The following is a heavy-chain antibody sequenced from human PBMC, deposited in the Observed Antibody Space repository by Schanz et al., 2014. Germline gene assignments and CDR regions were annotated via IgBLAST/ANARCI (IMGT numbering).Heavy chain of an antibody. J-gene: IGHJ4*02. CDR3: AKSQGSSFDS. CDR2: ISGSGGST. D-gene: IGHD6-13*01. V-gene: IGHV3-23*01. CDR1: GFTFSAYY. Sequence: PGGSLRLSCAASGFTFSAYYMDWVRQAPGKGLEWVSAISGSGGSTYYADSVKGRFTISRDNSKNTLYLQMNSLRAEDTAVYYCAKSQGSSFDSWGQGTLXTVSS.